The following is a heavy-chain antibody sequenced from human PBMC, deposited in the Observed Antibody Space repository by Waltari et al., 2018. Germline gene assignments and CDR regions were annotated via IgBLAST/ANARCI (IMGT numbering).Heavy chain of an antibody. D-gene: IGHD4-17*01. J-gene: IGHJ4*02. Sequence: QVQLQQWGAGLLKPSETLSLTCAVYGGSFSGYYWSWNRQPPGKGLEWIGEINHSGSTNYNPSLKSRVTISVDTSKNQFSLKLSSVTAADTAVYYCARLSDYGDYEGLDYWGQGTLVTVSS. CDR1: GGSFSGYY. CDR2: INHSGST. V-gene: IGHV4-34*01. CDR3: ARLSDYGDYEGLDY.